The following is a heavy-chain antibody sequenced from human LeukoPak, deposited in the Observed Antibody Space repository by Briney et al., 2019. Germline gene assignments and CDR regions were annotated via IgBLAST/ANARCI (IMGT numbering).Heavy chain of an antibody. J-gene: IGHJ4*02. Sequence: SETLSLTCTVSGASSSSGGYYWNWIRKPPGKGLEWIGYIYYSRSTSYSPSLKSRLTTSVDTSKNQFSLKLSSVTAADTAVYYCARDGYNSGYFDYWGQGTLVTVSS. V-gene: IGHV4-30-4*01. D-gene: IGHD5-24*01. CDR1: GASSSSGGYY. CDR2: IYYSRST. CDR3: ARDGYNSGYFDY.